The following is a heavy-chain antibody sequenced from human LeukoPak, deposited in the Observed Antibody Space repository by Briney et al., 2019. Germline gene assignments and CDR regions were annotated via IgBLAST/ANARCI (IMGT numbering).Heavy chain of an antibody. J-gene: IGHJ4*02. Sequence: SETLSLTCAVYGGSFSGYYWSWIRQPPGKGLEWIGEINHSGSTNYNPSLKSRVTISVDTSKNQFSLKLNYVTAADTAVYFCARGGNVGLSYWGQGTLVTVSS. CDR2: INHSGST. CDR1: GGSFSGYY. D-gene: IGHD1-26*01. V-gene: IGHV4-34*01. CDR3: ARGGNVGLSY.